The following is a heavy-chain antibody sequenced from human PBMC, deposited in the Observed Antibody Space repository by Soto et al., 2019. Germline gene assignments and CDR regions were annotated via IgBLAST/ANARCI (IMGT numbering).Heavy chain of an antibody. CDR2: IYYSGST. D-gene: IGHD3-22*01. V-gene: IGHV4-30-4*01. Sequence: SETLSLTCTVSGGSISSGDYYWSWIRQPPGKGLEWIGYIYYSGSTYYNPSLKSRVTISVDTSKNQFSLKLSSVTAADTAVYYCARVGYYDSSGLDPWGQGTLVTVSS. J-gene: IGHJ5*02. CDR3: ARVGYYDSSGLDP. CDR1: GGSISSGDYY.